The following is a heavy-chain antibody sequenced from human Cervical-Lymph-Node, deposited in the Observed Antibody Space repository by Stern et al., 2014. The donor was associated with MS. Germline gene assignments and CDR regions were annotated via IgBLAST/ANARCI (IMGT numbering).Heavy chain of an antibody. V-gene: IGHV4-59*01. Sequence: VQLVESGPGLVRPSETLSLSCTVSGCSMSGFYWSWIRQTPGKRLEWIGNIHNSEGTIYNPSLKSRVTITIDTAKNQLSLKLRSVTAADTAMYYCTRGGGWITDDWGQGTLVTVSS. CDR2: IHNSEGT. CDR3: TRGGGWITDD. CDR1: GCSMSGFY. D-gene: IGHD6-19*01. J-gene: IGHJ4*02.